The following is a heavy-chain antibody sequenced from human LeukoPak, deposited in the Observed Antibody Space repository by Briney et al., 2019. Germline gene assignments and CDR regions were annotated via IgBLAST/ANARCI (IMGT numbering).Heavy chain of an antibody. D-gene: IGHD5-18*01. CDR2: IHYSGTT. V-gene: IGHV4-59*05. J-gene: IGHJ3*02. CDR3: ARQRDTASVGAFDI. Sequence: SETLSLTCTVSGGSISSYYWRWIRQPPGRGLEWIGSIHYSGTTYYHPSLQSRLTISVDASKNQFSLKVTSVTATDTALYYCARQRDTASVGAFDIWGQGTMVTVSS. CDR1: GGSISSYY.